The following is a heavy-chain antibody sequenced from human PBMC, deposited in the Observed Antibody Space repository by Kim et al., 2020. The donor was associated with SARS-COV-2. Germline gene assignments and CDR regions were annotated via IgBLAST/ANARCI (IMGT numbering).Heavy chain of an antibody. D-gene: IGHD6-19*01. CDR1: GFTFSGYW. Sequence: GGSLRLSCAASGFTFSGYWMSWVRQAPGKGLEWVANIKQDGSETHYVDSVRGRFTISRDNAKNSLYLQMNSLRAEDTALYYCARDRGQYSSGWYDGTFDYWGQGTLVTVSS. CDR3: ARDRGQYSSGWYDGTFDY. J-gene: IGHJ4*02. V-gene: IGHV3-7*01. CDR2: IKQDGSET.